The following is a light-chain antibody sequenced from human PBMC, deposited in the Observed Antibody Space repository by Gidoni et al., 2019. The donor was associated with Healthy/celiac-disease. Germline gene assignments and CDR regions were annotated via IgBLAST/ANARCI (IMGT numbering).Light chain of an antibody. CDR3: QQSYSTLIT. V-gene: IGKV1-39*01. J-gene: IGKJ5*01. Sequence: DIQMTQSPSSLSASVGDRVTITCRASQSISSYLNWYQQKPGKAPKLLIYAASSLQSGVPSRFSGSRSGTEFTLTISSLQPEDFATYYCQQSYSTLITFGQGTRLESK. CDR2: AAS. CDR1: QSISSY.